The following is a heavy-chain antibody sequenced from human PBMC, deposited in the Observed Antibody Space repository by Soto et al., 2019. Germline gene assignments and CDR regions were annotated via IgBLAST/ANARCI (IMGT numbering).Heavy chain of an antibody. CDR2: TSYEITT. D-gene: IGHD4-17*01. J-gene: IGHJ4*02. CDR1: GFTFSSYG. CDR3: ARGLYGAYGQDF. Sequence: SGGSLRLSCAASGFTFSSYGMHWVRRAPGKGLEWVAVTSYEITTNYADSVKGRFTISRDNAKNTVFLQMHSLRAEDTALYYCARGLYGAYGQDFWGQGILVTVSS. V-gene: IGHV3-30*03.